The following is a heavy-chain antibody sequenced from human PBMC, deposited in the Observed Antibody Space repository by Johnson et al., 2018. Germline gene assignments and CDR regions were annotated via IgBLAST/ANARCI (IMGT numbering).Heavy chain of an antibody. Sequence: VQLVESGGGLVQPGGSLRLSCAASGFTFSSYAMSWVRQAPGKGLEWVSAISGSGGSTYYADSVKGRFTISRDNSNNTRDLQMNSLRAEDTAVYYCGKAPPVGIAARRDWYFDLWGRGTLVTVSS. CDR1: GFTFSSYA. J-gene: IGHJ2*01. V-gene: IGHV3-23*04. CDR3: GKAPPVGIAARRDWYFDL. CDR2: ISGSGGST. D-gene: IGHD6-6*01.